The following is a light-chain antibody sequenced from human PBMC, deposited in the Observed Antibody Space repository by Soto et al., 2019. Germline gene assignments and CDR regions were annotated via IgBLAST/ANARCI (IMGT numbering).Light chain of an antibody. CDR2: EGS. V-gene: IGLV2-23*01. J-gene: IGLJ1*01. CDR3: CSYAGSSTYV. Sequence: SVMTQPASVSVSPGQSITISCTGTSSDVGSYNLVSWYQQHPGKAPKLMIYEGSKRPSGVSNRFSGSKSGNTASLTISGLQAEDQADHYCCSYAGSSTYVFGTGTKVTVL. CDR1: SSDVGSYNL.